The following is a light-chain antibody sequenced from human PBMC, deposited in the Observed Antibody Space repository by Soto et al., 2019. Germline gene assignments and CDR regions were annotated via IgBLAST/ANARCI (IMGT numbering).Light chain of an antibody. CDR1: QSVSTY. V-gene: IGKV3-11*01. CDR2: DAS. Sequence: IVLTQSPATLSLYPGERATLSCWASQSVSTYLAWYQQKPGQAPRLLIYDASSRATGIPARFSGSGSGTDFTLTISSVEPEDFAVYYCQQRSNWITFAQGTRLEIK. J-gene: IGKJ5*01. CDR3: QQRSNWIT.